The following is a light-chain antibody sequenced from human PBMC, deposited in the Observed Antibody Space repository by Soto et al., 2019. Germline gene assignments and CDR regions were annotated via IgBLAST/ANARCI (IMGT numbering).Light chain of an antibody. CDR3: QQYGSSPDT. CDR1: QSVRNNY. CDR2: GAS. J-gene: IGKJ5*01. V-gene: IGKV3-20*01. Sequence: ENVLTQSPGTLPLSPGERATLSCRASQSVRNNYLAWYQQKPGQAPRLLLYGASNRATGIPDRFSGSGSGTDFALTISRLEPEDFAVYYCQQYGSSPDTFGQGTRLEI.